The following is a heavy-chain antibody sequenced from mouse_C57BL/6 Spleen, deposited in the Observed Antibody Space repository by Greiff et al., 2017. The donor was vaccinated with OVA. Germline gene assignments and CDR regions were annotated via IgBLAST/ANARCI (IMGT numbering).Heavy chain of an antibody. V-gene: IGHV5-4*01. CDR1: GFTFSSYA. D-gene: IGHD2-2*01. J-gene: IGHJ2*01. CDR3: ARDYGYDADFDY. CDR2: ISDGGSYT. Sequence: EVQRVESGGGLVKPGGSLKLSCAASGFTFSSYAMSWVRQTPEKRLEWVATISDGGSYTYYPDNVKGRFTISRDNAKNNLYLQMSHLKSEDTAMYYCARDYGYDADFDYWGQGTTLTVSS.